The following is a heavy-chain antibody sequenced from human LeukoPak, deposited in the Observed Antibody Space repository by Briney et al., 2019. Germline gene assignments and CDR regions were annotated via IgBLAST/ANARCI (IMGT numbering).Heavy chain of an antibody. CDR2: ISSSSSTI. Sequence: GGSLRLSCAASGFTFSSYSMNWVRQAPGKGLEWVSYISSSSSTIYYADSVKGRFTISRDNAKNSLYLQMNSLRAEDTAVYYCAKGGRILLKNFGLDVWGQGTTVTVSS. V-gene: IGHV3-48*01. CDR1: GFTFSSYS. J-gene: IGHJ6*02. CDR3: AKGGRILLKNFGLDV. D-gene: IGHD2/OR15-2a*01.